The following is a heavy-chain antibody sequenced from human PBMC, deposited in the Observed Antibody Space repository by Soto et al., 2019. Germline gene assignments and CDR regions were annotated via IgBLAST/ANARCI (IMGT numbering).Heavy chain of an antibody. D-gene: IGHD3-22*01. CDR2: INHSGST. J-gene: IGHJ6*02. Sequence: SETLSLTCAVYGGSFSGYYWSWIRQPPGKGLEWIGEINHSGSTNYNPSLKSRVTISVDTSKNQFSLKLSSVTAADTAVYYCASKVIQFPKYGMDVWGQGTTVTVSS. CDR3: ASKVIQFPKYGMDV. V-gene: IGHV4-34*01. CDR1: GGSFSGYY.